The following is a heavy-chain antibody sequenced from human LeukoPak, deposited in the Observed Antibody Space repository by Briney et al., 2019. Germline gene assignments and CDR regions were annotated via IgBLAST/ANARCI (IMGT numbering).Heavy chain of an antibody. CDR1: GFTFSSYH. D-gene: IGHD5-18*01. CDR3: ARRATTERGHSYGLDF. Sequence: PGGSLRLSCEVSGFTFSSYHMNWVRQAPGKGLEWVSSIGSSGSYIYYADSLTGRFTISRDNAKNSLYLQMNSLRAEDTAMYYCARRATTERGHSYGLDFWGQGTLVAVSS. J-gene: IGHJ4*02. V-gene: IGHV3-21*01. CDR2: IGSSGSYI.